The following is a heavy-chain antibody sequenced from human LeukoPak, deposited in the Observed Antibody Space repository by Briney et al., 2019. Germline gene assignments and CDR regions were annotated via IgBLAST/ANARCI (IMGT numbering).Heavy chain of an antibody. CDR2: INHSGST. CDR1: GFTFSSYW. V-gene: IGHV4-34*01. CDR3: ASVAMSTTNFNC. D-gene: IGHD5-24*01. J-gene: IGHJ4*02. Sequence: GSLRLSCAASGFTFSSYWMSWVRQPPGKGLEWIGEINHSGSTNYNPSLKSRITISVDTSRNQISLKLSSVTAADTAVYYCASVAMSTTNFNCWGQGTLVTVSS.